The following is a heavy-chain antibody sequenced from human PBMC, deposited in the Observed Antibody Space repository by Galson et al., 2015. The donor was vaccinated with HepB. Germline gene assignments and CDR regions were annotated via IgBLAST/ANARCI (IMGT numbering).Heavy chain of an antibody. D-gene: IGHD3-22*01. CDR2: INHSGST. J-gene: IGHJ3*02. Sequence: SETLSLTCAVYGGSFSGYYWSWIRQPPGKGLEWIGEINHSGSTNYNPSLKSRVTISVDTSKNQFSLKLSSVTAADTAVYYCARKSDSSAEGIGAFDIWGQGTMVTVSS. CDR1: GGSFSGYY. CDR3: ARKSDSSAEGIGAFDI. V-gene: IGHV4-34*01.